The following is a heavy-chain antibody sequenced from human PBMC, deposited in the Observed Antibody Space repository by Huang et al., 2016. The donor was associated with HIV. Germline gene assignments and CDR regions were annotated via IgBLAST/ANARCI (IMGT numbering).Heavy chain of an antibody. CDR3: ARYFGDTGIACKAFDL. J-gene: IGHJ3*01. Sequence: EVQLVESGGGLVKPGGSLRLSCAASGFDFNTEIMNWVRQAPGKGKERVSAVTGRNTYGYNADAVEGPVTNSRDNAKKLLYRQINSLRAEDTAIFYCARYFGDTGIACKAFDLWGQGTMVTVSP. CDR1: GFDFNTEI. V-gene: IGHV3-21*01. CDR2: VTGRNTYG. D-gene: IGHD5-18*01.